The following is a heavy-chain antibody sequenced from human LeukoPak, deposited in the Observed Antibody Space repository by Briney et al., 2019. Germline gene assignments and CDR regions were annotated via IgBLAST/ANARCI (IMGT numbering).Heavy chain of an antibody. D-gene: IGHD3-10*01. V-gene: IGHV3-30*02. CDR2: IRYDGSNK. J-gene: IGHJ4*02. Sequence: GGSLRLSCAASGFTFSSYGMHWVRQAPGKGLEWVAFIRYDGSNKYYADSVKGRFTISRDNSKNTLYLQKNSLRAEDTAVYYCAKDGSPRETYYFDYWGQGTLVTVSS. CDR1: GFTFSSYG. CDR3: AKDGSPRETYYFDY.